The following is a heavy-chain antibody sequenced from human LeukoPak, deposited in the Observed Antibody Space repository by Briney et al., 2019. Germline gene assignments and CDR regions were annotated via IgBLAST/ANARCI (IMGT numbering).Heavy chain of an antibody. CDR1: GFTFSSYG. J-gene: IGHJ4*02. CDR2: IRYDGTNK. Sequence: GGSLRLSCAASGFTFSSYGMHWVRQAPGKGLEWVAFIRYDGTNKNYADSVKGRFTISRDNSKNTLYLQMNSLRVEDTAVYYCAKARTRGYSYGSFDYWGQGTLVTVSS. D-gene: IGHD5-18*01. V-gene: IGHV3-30*02. CDR3: AKARTRGYSYGSFDY.